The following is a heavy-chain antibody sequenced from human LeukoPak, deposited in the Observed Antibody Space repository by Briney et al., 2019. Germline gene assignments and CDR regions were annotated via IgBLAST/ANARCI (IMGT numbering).Heavy chain of an antibody. Sequence: SETLSLTCTVSGGSISSSSYYWGWIRQPPGKGLEWIGSIYYSGSTYYNPSLKSRVTISVDTSKNQFSLKLSSVTAADTAVYYCASRSDLQQLADYWGQGTLVTVSS. J-gene: IGHJ4*02. CDR1: GGSISSSSYY. V-gene: IGHV4-39*01. D-gene: IGHD6-13*01. CDR2: IYYSGST. CDR3: ASRSDLQQLADY.